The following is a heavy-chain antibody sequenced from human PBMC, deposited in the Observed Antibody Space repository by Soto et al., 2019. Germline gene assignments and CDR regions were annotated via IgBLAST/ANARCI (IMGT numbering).Heavy chain of an antibody. CDR3: ARVENTDLDY. V-gene: IGHV3-48*03. CDR1: GFTFSSYE. Sequence: GGSLRLSCAASGFTFSSYEMNWVRQAPGKGLEWVSYISSSGSTIYYADSVKGRFTISRDNAKNSLYLQINSLRAEDTAVYYCARVENTDLDYWGQGTLVTVSS. D-gene: IGHD5-18*01. J-gene: IGHJ4*02. CDR2: ISSSGSTI.